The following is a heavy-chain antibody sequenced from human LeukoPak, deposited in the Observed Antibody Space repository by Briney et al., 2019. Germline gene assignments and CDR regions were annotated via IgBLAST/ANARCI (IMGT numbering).Heavy chain of an antibody. CDR2: ISSSSSTI. V-gene: IGHV3-48*02. CDR1: GFTFSSYS. J-gene: IGHJ4*02. D-gene: IGHD4-17*01. CDR3: ARMGDYVAFDY. Sequence: PGGSLRLSCAASGFTFSSYSMNWVRQAPGKGLEWISDISSSSSTIYYADSVKGRFTISRDNAKNSLYLQMNSLGDEDTAVYYCARMGDYVAFDYWGQGTLVTVSS.